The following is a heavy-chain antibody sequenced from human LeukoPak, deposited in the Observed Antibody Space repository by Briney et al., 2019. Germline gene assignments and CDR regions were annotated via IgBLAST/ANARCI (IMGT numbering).Heavy chain of an antibody. CDR2: IYSNGST. Sequence: SETLSLTCSVAGGSISSYYWSWLRQPPGKGLECIGFIYSNGSTHYNPSLKSRVTMSVDRPQKQVSLRLSSVTAADTAVYYCARVLRFLEWSPPMDVWGKGTTVTVSS. CDR1: GGSISSYY. J-gene: IGHJ6*03. CDR3: ARVLRFLEWSPPMDV. V-gene: IGHV4-59*01. D-gene: IGHD3-3*01.